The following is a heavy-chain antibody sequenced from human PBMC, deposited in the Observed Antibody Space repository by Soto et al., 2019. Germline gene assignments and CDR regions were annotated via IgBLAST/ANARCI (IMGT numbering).Heavy chain of an antibody. CDR1: GYTFTSYA. D-gene: IGHD2-2*01. Sequence: VQLVQSGAEVKKPGASVKVSCKASGYTFTSYAMHWVRQAPGQRLEWMGWINAGNGNTKYSQKFQGRVTITRDTSASTAYMELSSLRSEDTAVYYCARDWGDIVVVPAAMGTLDYWGQGTLVTVSS. CDR2: INAGNGNT. J-gene: IGHJ4*02. CDR3: ARDWGDIVVVPAAMGTLDY. V-gene: IGHV1-3*01.